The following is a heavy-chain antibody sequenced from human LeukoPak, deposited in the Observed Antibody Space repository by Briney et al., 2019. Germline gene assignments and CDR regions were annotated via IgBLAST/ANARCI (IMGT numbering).Heavy chain of an antibody. V-gene: IGHV1-18*01. Sequence: ASVKVSCKASGYTFTSYGISWVRQAPGQGLEWMEWISAYNGNTNYAQKLQGRVTMTRDTSTSTVYMELSSLRSEDTAVYYCASDGCSGGSCYYFDYWGQGTLVTVSS. CDR1: GYTFTSYG. J-gene: IGHJ4*02. D-gene: IGHD2-15*01. CDR3: ASDGCSGGSCYYFDY. CDR2: ISAYNGNT.